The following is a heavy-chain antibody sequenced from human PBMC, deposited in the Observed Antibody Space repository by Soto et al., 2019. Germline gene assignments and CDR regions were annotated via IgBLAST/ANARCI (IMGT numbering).Heavy chain of an antibody. CDR1: GFTFITST. Sequence: VASVKVSCKASGFTFITSTVQWVRQARGQPLEWLGWIVVGSGNTIYAQNFQERVTFTRDESTSTAYMELSSLRFEDTGVYYCAAGEYHDTSGYSSDYWGQGTLVTVSS. CDR3: AAGEYHDTSGYSSDY. CDR2: IVVGSGNT. D-gene: IGHD3-3*01. V-gene: IGHV1-58*01. J-gene: IGHJ4*02.